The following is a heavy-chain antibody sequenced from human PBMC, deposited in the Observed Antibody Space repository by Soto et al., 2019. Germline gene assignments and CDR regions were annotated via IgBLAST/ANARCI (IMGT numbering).Heavy chain of an antibody. CDR2: ISGSGVST. J-gene: IGHJ4*02. V-gene: IGHV3-23*01. CDR1: GFTFSSYA. CDR3: APSLALGWGTYFDY. D-gene: IGHD3-16*01. Sequence: EVQLLESGGGLVQPGGSLRFSCEASGFTFSSYAMSWVRQALGKGLEWVAAISGSGVSTYYADSVKGRFTISRDNSKNTLYLQMNSLRAEDTAVYCCAPSLALGWGTYFDYWGQGTLVTVSS.